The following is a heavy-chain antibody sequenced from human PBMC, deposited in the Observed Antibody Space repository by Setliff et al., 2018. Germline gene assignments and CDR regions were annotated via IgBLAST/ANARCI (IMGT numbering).Heavy chain of an antibody. CDR1: GGSLNTYY. J-gene: IGHJ5*02. CDR2: INTSGTT. V-gene: IGHV4-4*07. D-gene: IGHD3-3*01. CDR3: AGGLPGDYDFNCFDT. Sequence: PSETLSLTCTVSGGSLNTYYWSWIRQPAGEELEWIGRINTSGTTRYNPSLRSRATLSVDESMHRFSLNLNSVTAADTAVYYCAGGLPGDYDFNCFDTWGQGALVTVSS.